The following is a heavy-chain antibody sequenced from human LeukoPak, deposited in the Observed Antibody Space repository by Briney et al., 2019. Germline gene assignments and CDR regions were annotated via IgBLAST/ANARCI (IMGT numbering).Heavy chain of an antibody. V-gene: IGHV3-49*03. Sequence: GGSLRLSCTASGFSFCGYAMSWFRQAPGKGLEWIGFIRSKTYGGTTEYAASVKGRFTISRDDSKSIAYLQMNSLKTEDTAVYYCTRVNYYGSGSYYIGSFDYWGQGTLVTVSS. CDR1: GFSFCGYA. J-gene: IGHJ4*02. D-gene: IGHD3-10*01. CDR3: TRVNYYGSGSYYIGSFDY. CDR2: IRSKTYGGTT.